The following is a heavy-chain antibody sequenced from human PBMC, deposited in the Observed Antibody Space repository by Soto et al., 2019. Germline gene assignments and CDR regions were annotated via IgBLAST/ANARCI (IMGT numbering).Heavy chain of an antibody. D-gene: IGHD1-26*01. V-gene: IGHV4-30-2*01. CDR3: ARDVRSGSYYGRRWFDP. J-gene: IGHJ5*02. CDR1: GGSISSGGYS. CDR2: IYHSGST. Sequence: SETLSLTCAVSGGSISSGGYSWSWIRQPPGKGLEWIGYIYHSGSTYYNPSLKSRVTISVDRSKNQFSLKLSSVTAADTAVYYCARDVRSGSYYGRRWFDPWGQGTLVTVSS.